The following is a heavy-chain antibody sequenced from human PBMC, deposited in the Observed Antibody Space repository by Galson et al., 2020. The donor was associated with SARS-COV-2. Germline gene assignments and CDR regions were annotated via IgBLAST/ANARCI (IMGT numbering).Heavy chain of an antibody. V-gene: IGHV4-59*01. CDR3: ARTQYDSRGYDY. CDR2: IYYSGST. Sequence: SQTLSLTCTVSGGSIGFYYWSWIRQSPGKGLEWIGYIYYSGSTNYSPSLKSRVTMSVDTSENQFSLNLSSVTAADTAVYYCARTQYDSRGYDYWGQGTLVTVSS. CDR1: GGSIGFYY. J-gene: IGHJ4*02. D-gene: IGHD3-22*01.